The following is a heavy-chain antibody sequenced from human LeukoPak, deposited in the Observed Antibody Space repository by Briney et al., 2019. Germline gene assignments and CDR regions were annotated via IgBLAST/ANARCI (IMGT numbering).Heavy chain of an antibody. CDR3: ARDPPDSWNFEYNWFDP. D-gene: IGHD1-7*01. J-gene: IGHJ5*02. V-gene: IGHV3-20*04. Sequence: PGGSLRLSCAVSGFTFDDYGMSWVRQAPGKGLEWVSGINRNGSSTGYADSVKGRFTISSDKAQNSLYLQMSSQRAEDTALYYCARDPPDSWNFEYNWFDPWGQGTLVTVSS. CDR1: GFTFDDYG. CDR2: INRNGSST.